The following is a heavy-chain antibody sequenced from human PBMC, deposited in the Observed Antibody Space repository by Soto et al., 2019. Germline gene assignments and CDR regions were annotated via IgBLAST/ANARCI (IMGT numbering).Heavy chain of an antibody. CDR1: GFTFTSSA. CDR2: IVVGSGNT. CDR3: AADRSSGWNEFDY. D-gene: IGHD6-19*01. Sequence: GASVKVSCKASGFTFTSSAVQWVRQARGRRLEWIGWIVVGSGNTNYAQKFQERVTITRDMSTSTAYMELSSLRSEDTAVYYCAADRSSGWNEFDYWGQGTLVTVSS. V-gene: IGHV1-58*01. J-gene: IGHJ4*02.